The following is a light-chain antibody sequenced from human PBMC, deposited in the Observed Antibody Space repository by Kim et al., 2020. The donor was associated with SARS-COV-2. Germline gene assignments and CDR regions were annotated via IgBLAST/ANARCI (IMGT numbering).Light chain of an antibody. CDR3: GTWDDSLSAGV. J-gene: IGLJ2*01. CDR1: SSNIGNNY. CDR2: DNN. V-gene: IGLV1-51*01. Sequence: GQRVTISCSGSSSNIGNNYVSWYQQLPGTAPKLLIYDNNKRPSGIPDRVSGSKFGTSATLGITGLQTGDEADYYCGTWDDSLSAGVFGGGTQLTVL.